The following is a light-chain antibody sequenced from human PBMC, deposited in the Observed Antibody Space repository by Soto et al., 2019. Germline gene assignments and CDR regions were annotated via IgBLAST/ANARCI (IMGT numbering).Light chain of an antibody. CDR3: LQRYNWPPVT. Sequence: EIVLTQSPAILSLYPGERATLSCRASQSVTNYLDWYQQKPGQAPRLVIYGASNRATGVPARFSGSGSGTDFTLTISSLEPEDFAVYYCLQRYNWPPVTFGQGTRLEIK. CDR2: GAS. V-gene: IGKV3-11*01. CDR1: QSVTNY. J-gene: IGKJ5*01.